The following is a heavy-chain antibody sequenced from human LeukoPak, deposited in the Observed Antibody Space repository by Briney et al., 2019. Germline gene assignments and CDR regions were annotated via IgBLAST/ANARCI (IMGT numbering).Heavy chain of an antibody. CDR2: MNPNSGNT. CDR1: GYTFTNCD. V-gene: IGHV1-8*01. D-gene: IGHD6-19*01. J-gene: IGHJ6*03. Sequence: GASVKVSCKASGYTFTNCDINWVRQATGQGLEWMGWMNPNSGNTGYAQKFQGRVTMTMNTSITTAYMELSSLISEDTAVYYCARGPQWRGDYYYIDVWGRGTTVTVSS. CDR3: ARGPQWRGDYYYIDV.